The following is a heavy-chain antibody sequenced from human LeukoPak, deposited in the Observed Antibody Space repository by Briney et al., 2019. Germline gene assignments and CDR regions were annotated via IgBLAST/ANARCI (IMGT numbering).Heavy chain of an antibody. CDR3: ARGGILDAFDI. CDR1: GGSVSSYY. J-gene: IGHJ3*02. D-gene: IGHD3-16*01. V-gene: IGHV4-59*02. Sequence: SETLSLTCTVSGGSVSSYYWSWIRQPPGKGLEWIGYIYYSGSTNYNPSLKSRVTISVDTSKNQFSLKLSSVTAADTAVYYCARGGILDAFDIWGQGTMVTVSS. CDR2: IYYSGST.